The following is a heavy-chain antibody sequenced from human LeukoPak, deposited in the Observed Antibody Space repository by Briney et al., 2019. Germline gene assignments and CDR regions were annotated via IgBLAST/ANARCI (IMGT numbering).Heavy chain of an antibody. D-gene: IGHD3-3*01. CDR1: GGSISNVAYY. J-gene: IGHJ4*02. CDR3: AKSHLGVPHDY. CDR2: IHNTGST. V-gene: IGHV4-39*01. Sequence: PSETLSLTCTVSGGSISNVAYYWGWIRQPPGKGLEWIATIHNTGSTYYNPSLKSRITISIDASRNQISLELNSVTAADTAIYYCAKSHLGVPHDYWGQGTLVTVSS.